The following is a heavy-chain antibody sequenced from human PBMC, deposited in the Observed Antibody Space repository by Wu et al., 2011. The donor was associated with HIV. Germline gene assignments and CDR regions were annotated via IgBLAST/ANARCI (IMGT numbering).Heavy chain of an antibody. CDR3: WRDATRSYHATGPQDY. J-gene: IGHJ4*02. CDR2: ISTYNSNX. D-gene: IGHD1-1*01. Sequence: QVELVQSEPEVKKPGASVKVTCKTFGYTFTNHGIGWVRQGPGQGLEWLGWISTYNSNXNYAQKFQGRLTLTTDTSTSTVYMELRSLRSDDTAVYYCWRDATRSYHATGPQDYWGQGTLVTVSS. V-gene: IGHV1-18*01. CDR1: GYTFTNHG.